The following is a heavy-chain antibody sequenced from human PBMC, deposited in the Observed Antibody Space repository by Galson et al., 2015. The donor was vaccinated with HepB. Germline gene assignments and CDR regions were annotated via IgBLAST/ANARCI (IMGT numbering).Heavy chain of an antibody. CDR2: IWYDGSNT. CDR1: GFAFNTYG. D-gene: IGHD2-2*02. V-gene: IGHV3-33*01. CDR3: AISDRYCRATSCYNHRVPFDF. J-gene: IGHJ4*02. Sequence: SLRLSCAASGFAFNTYGMHWVRQAPGKGLEWVATIWYDGSNTYHADSVKGRFAISRDNSKNTLFLQMNSLRPEDTAVYYCAISDRYCRATSCYNHRVPFDFWGQGTSVTVSS.